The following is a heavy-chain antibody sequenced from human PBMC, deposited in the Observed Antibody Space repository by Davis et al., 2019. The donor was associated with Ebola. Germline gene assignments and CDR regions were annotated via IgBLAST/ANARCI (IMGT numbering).Heavy chain of an antibody. V-gene: IGHV1-46*01. Sequence: ASVKVSCKESGNTFTTHYVHWVRQTPGQGFEWMGIIDPSGEDANSTQNFQGRFTMTKDTSTGTVYMELSSLRSEDTAVYFCARAAGEQHFDFWGQGTLVTVSS. D-gene: IGHD1/OR15-1a*01. CDR1: GNTFTTHY. CDR2: IDPSGEDA. CDR3: ARAAGEQHFDF. J-gene: IGHJ4*02.